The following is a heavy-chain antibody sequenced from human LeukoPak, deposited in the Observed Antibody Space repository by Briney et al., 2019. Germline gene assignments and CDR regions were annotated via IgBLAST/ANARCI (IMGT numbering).Heavy chain of an antibody. CDR1: GFTFSSYA. Sequence: PGGSLRLSCGASGFTFSSYALSWVRQAPGKGLEWVSAISGSGSSTYYADSVKGRFTISRDHSKNTLYLQMNSLRGDDTAVYYCAKVFGGKWLQPFDYWGRGTLVTVSS. J-gene: IGHJ4*02. CDR2: ISGSGSST. CDR3: AKVFGGKWLQPFDY. D-gene: IGHD5-24*01. V-gene: IGHV3-23*01.